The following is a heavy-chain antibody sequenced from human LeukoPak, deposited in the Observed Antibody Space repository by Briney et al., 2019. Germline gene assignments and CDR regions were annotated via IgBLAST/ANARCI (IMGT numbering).Heavy chain of an antibody. D-gene: IGHD1-26*01. V-gene: IGHV4-61*01. CDR2: FYYSGST. Sequence: SEPLSLTCTVSGGSVSSGRYYWSWIRQPPGKGLEWIGYFYYSGSTNYNPSLKTRVTISVDTSKNQFSLKVSSVTAADTAVYYCARETRRGGDYEANLDYWGQGTLVTVSS. CDR3: ARETRRGGDYEANLDY. J-gene: IGHJ4*02. CDR1: GGSVSSGRYY.